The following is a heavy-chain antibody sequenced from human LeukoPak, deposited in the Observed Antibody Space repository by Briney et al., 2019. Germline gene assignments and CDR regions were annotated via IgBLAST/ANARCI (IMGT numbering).Heavy chain of an antibody. CDR2: IYTSGST. Sequence: PSQTLSLTCTVSGGSISSGSYYWSWIRQPAGKGLEWIGRIYTSGSTNYNPSLKSRVTISVDTSKNQFSLKLSSVTAADTAVYYCASVWNYYYMDVWGKGTTVTVSS. V-gene: IGHV4-61*02. CDR1: GGSISSGSYY. D-gene: IGHD2-21*01. CDR3: ASVWNYYYMDV. J-gene: IGHJ6*03.